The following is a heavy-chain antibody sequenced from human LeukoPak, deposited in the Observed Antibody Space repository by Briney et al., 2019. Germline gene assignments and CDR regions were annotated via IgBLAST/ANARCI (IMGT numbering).Heavy chain of an antibody. CDR2: ISGGGANT. CDR1: GFSLSDYS. J-gene: IGHJ4*02. CDR3: AKDSRKIITYLDM. V-gene: IGHV3-23*01. D-gene: IGHD3-22*01. Sequence: PGGSLRLSCAASGFSLSDYSMSWVRQAPGKGLEWVTAISGGGANTYYADSVRGRLTISRDNSKNTLYLQMDSLRVDDTAVSFCAKDSRKIITYLDMWGQGTPVTVSS.